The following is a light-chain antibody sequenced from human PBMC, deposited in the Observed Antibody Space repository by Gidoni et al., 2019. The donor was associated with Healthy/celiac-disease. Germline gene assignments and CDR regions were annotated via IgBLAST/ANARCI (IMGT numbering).Light chain of an antibody. Sequence: DIVLTQSPDSLAVSLGERATINCQSSQSVLYSSDNKNYLAWFQQKQGQPPKLLISWASTRESGVPDRFSGSGSGKDFTLTISSLQAEDVAVYYCQQYYSTPTFGQGTKVEIK. CDR3: QQYYSTPT. CDR2: WAS. CDR1: QSVLYSSDNKNY. J-gene: IGKJ1*01. V-gene: IGKV4-1*01.